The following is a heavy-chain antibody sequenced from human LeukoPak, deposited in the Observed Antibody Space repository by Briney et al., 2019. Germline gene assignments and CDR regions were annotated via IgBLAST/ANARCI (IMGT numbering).Heavy chain of an antibody. CDR1: VFTVSSNY. Sequence: GGSLRITCSCSVFTVSSNYMSWVRQAPGKGQEWVSVIYSGGSTYYEDSVKGRFTISRDNSKNTLYLQMNSLRAEDTAVYYCVSSGYYYGENFDYWGQGTLVTVPS. J-gene: IGHJ4*02. CDR3: VSSGYYYGENFDY. CDR2: IYSGGST. V-gene: IGHV3-66*02. D-gene: IGHD3-22*01.